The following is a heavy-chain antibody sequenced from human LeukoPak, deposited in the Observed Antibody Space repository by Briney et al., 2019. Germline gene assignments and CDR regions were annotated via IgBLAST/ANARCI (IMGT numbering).Heavy chain of an antibody. Sequence: GESLKISGQGSGYSFSNHWIGWVRQMPGKGLEWMGIIYPGDSDTRYSPSFQGQVTISADKSISIAYLQWTSLKASDTAMYYCARVQNYDILIGYPDSWGQGTLVSVSS. CDR1: GYSFSNHW. V-gene: IGHV5-51*01. CDR2: IYPGDSDT. J-gene: IGHJ5*01. D-gene: IGHD3-9*01. CDR3: ARVQNYDILIGYPDS.